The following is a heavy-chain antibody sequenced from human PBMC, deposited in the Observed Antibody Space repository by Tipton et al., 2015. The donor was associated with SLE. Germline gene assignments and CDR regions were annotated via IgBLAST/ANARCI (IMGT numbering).Heavy chain of an antibody. CDR1: GGSIGTDY. CDR3: ARDEYRYDTTGYHLLGHFDF. J-gene: IGHJ4*02. CDR2: VYYTGNT. V-gene: IGHV4-39*07. D-gene: IGHD3-22*01. Sequence: TLSLTCTVSGGSIGTDYWGWIRQPPGKGLEWVGTVYYTGNTFYNPSLKSRVTISVDTSKNQFSLNLSSVTAADTAVYYCARDEYRYDTTGYHLLGHFDFWGQGTLVTVSS.